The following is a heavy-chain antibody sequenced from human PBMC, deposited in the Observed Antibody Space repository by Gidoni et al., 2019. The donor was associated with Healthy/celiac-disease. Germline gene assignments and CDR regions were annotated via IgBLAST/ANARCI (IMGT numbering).Heavy chain of an antibody. Sequence: VQLVESGGGWVQPGGSLRISGAASGFTVSSNYMRWCREGPVKGLEWVSVIYSGGSTYYADSVHGRFTISRVNSKNTLYLQMNILRAEDTAVYYCATKRFRVGELYWGQGTLVTVSS. CDR2: IYSGGST. CDR3: ATKRFRVGELY. CDR1: GFTVSSNY. J-gene: IGHJ4*02. D-gene: IGHD3-3*01. V-gene: IGHV3-66*01.